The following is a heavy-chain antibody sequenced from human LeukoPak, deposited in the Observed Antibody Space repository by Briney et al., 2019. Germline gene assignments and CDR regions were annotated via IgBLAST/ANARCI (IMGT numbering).Heavy chain of an antibody. D-gene: IGHD5-12*01. CDR3: ASSRVATITAYFDY. J-gene: IGHJ4*02. CDR2: IIPIFGSA. V-gene: IGHV1-69*01. Sequence: ASVKVSCKASGGTFISYAISWVRQAPGQGLEWMGGIIPIFGSANYAQKFQGRVTITADESTSTAYLGLSSLRSEDTGVYYCASSRVATITAYFDYWGQGTLVTVSS. CDR1: GGTFISYA.